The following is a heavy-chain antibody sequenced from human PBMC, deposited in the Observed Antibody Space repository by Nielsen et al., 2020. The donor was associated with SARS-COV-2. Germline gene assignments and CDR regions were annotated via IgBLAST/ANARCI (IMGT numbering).Heavy chain of an antibody. CDR2: IYHSGST. CDR1: GGSMTRSTHY. V-gene: IGHV4-39*07. Sequence: SETLSLTCTVSGGSMTRSTHYWDWIRQPPGKGLEWIGSIYHSGSTYYNPSLKSRVTISVDTSKNQFSLKLSSVTAADTAVYYCARSADYYFDYWGQGTLVTVSS. D-gene: IGHD3/OR15-3a*01. CDR3: ARSADYYFDY. J-gene: IGHJ4*02.